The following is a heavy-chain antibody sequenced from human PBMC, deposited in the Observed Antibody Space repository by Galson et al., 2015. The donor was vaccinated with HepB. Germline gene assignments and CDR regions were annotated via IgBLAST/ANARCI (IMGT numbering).Heavy chain of an antibody. CDR1: GYSLTELS. J-gene: IGHJ4*02. CDR2: FDPEDGET. Sequence: SVKVSCKVAGYSLTELSMHWVRQAPGKGLEWMGGFDPEDGETIYAQKLQGRITLTEDTSTDTAYMELSSLRSEDTAAYYWATDLGWEQRFWGQGTLVTVSS. V-gene: IGHV1-24*01. CDR3: ATDLGWEQRF. D-gene: IGHD1/OR15-1a*01.